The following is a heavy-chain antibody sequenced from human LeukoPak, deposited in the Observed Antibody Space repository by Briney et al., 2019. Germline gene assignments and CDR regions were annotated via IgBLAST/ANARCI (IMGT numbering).Heavy chain of an antibody. J-gene: IGHJ4*02. CDR2: IYYSGST. CDR1: GGSISSSSYY. D-gene: IGHD6-25*01. V-gene: IGHV4-39*01. Sequence: SETLSLTCTVSGGSISSSSYYWGWIRQPPGKGLEWIGSIYYSGSTYYNPSLKSRVTISVDTSKNQFYLKLRSVTAADTAVDYCGKQRRAARRGGGVIDYWGQGTLVTVSS. CDR3: GKQRRAARRGGGVIDY.